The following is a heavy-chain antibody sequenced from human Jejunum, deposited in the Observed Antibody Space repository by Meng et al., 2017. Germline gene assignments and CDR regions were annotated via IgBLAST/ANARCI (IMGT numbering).Heavy chain of an antibody. V-gene: IGHV1-3*04. CDR1: GYTFTTYF. CDR2: VNTDNGNT. J-gene: IGHJ4*02. Sequence: QVPVGQSLAEVKKPGASVKVSCKASGYTFTTYFIHWVRQAPGQRLEWMGWVNTDNGNTKYSQKFQDRVTITRDTSASTVYMDLRSLTSEDTAVYYCAVPPCSGGWCYFDYWGQGALVTVSS. D-gene: IGHD6-19*01. CDR3: AVPPCSGGWCYFDY.